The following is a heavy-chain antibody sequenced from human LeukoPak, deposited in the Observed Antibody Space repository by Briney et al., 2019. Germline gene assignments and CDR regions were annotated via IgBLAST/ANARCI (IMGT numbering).Heavy chain of an antibody. V-gene: IGHV4-59*01. D-gene: IGHD2/OR15-2a*01. CDR1: GASISTYY. J-gene: IGHJ1*01. Sequence: SETLSLTCTVSGASISTYYWSWIRQPPGKGLEWIGYLYYSGSTTYSPSLKSRVTMSVDTSKSQFSLKLNSVTAADTAIYYCARVRGTFETDWGQGTVVSVSS. CDR2: LYYSGST. CDR3: ARVRGTFETD.